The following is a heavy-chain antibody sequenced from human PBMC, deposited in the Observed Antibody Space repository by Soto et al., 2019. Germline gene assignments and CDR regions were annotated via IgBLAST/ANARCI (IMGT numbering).Heavy chain of an antibody. Sequence: PGGSLRLSCEASGFTFSTYWMSWVRQAPGKGLEWVANIKENGGEKYYVDSVRGRFTIFRDNAKNSLYLQMNSLRAEDTAVYYWARDPHDNGKDWDFGGKGTPVTVPS. CDR1: GFTFSTYW. D-gene: IGHD1-20*01. V-gene: IGHV3-7*05. CDR3: ARDPHDNGKDWDF. J-gene: IGHJ6*04. CDR2: IKENGGEK.